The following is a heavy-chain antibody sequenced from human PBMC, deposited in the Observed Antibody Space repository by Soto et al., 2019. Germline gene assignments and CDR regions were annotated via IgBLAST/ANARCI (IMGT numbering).Heavy chain of an antibody. D-gene: IGHD1-1*01. CDR3: ARDLGTGTTLYY. Sequence: SVTMSLTCAVSGGTISSGGYSWSWIKQPPGKGLEWIGYIYHSGSTYYNPSLKSRVTISVDRSKNQFSLKLSSVTAEDTAVYYCARDLGTGTTLYYWGQGTLVTVS. CDR1: GGTISSGGYS. V-gene: IGHV4-30-2*01. J-gene: IGHJ4*02. CDR2: IYHSGST.